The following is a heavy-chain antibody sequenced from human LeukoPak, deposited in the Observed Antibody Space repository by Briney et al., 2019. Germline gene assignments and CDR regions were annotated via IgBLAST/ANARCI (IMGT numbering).Heavy chain of an antibody. CDR3: ARVSDSSGYYSPVDL. CDR2: IYYSGST. D-gene: IGHD3-22*01. Sequence: SETLSLTCTVSGGSNSSYYWSWIRQPPGKGLEWIGYIYYSGSTNYNPSLKSRVTISVDTSKNQFSLKLSSVTAADPAVYYCARVSDSSGYYSPVDLGGRGTLVSVS. CDR1: GGSNSSYY. J-gene: IGHJ4*02. V-gene: IGHV4-59*01.